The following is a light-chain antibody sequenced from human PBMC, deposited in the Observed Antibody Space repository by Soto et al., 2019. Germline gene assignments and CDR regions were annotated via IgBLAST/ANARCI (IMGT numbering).Light chain of an antibody. V-gene: IGLV1-47*01. Sequence: QSVLTQPPSASETPGQRVTISCSGSTANIGNNYVSCNKPPPGTAPKLLIHRSDQRASGVPDRFSGSKSGTSASLAISGPRSEDEAHYYCAAWDDSLSGVVFGGGTKLTVL. CDR2: RSD. CDR1: TANIGNNY. CDR3: AAWDDSLSGVV. J-gene: IGLJ2*01.